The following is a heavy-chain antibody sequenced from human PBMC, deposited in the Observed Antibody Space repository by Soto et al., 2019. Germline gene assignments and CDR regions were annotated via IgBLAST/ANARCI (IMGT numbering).Heavy chain of an antibody. Sequence: QMQLVQSGPEVKKPGTSVKVSCKSSGFTSTSSAVQWVRQARGQGLEWIGWIVVGSGNTNYAQEFQERVTITRDMSTSTAYMELNNLRSEDTAVYYCAAAPPHYYVWGQGTLVTVSS. J-gene: IGHJ4*02. CDR2: IVVGSGNT. CDR3: AAAPPHYYV. V-gene: IGHV1-58*01. D-gene: IGHD3-16*01. CDR1: GFTSTSSA.